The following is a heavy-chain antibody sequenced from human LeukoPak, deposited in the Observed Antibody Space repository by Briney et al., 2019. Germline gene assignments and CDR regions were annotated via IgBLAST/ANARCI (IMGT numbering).Heavy chain of an antibody. D-gene: IGHD5-24*01. CDR1: GFTLSSYW. V-gene: IGHV3-74*01. J-gene: IGHJ4*02. CDR3: ARSREPGRDGDY. Sequence: PGGSLRLSCAASGFTLSSYWMHWVRQVPGKGLVWVSRISSDGTSPAYADSVKGRFTLSRDNAKNTVYLQMKNLRADDTAVYFCARSREPGRDGDYWGQGTLVTVSS. CDR2: ISSDGTSP.